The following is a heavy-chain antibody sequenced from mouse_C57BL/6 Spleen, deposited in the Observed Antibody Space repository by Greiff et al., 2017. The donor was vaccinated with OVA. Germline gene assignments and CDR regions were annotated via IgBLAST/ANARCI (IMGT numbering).Heavy chain of an antibody. Sequence: VQLQQPGAELVRPGSSVKLSCKASGYTFTSYWMDWVKQRPGQGLEWIGNIYPSDSETHYNQKFKDKATLTVDKSASTAYMQLSSLTSEDSAVYYCARKRTGYDYSTMDYWGQGTSVTVSS. CDR1: GYTFTSYW. V-gene: IGHV1-61*01. D-gene: IGHD2-4*01. CDR2: IYPSDSET. J-gene: IGHJ4*01. CDR3: ARKRTGYDYSTMDY.